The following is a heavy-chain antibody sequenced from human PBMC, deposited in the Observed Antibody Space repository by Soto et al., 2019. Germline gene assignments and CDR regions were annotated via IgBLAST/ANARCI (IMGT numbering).Heavy chain of an antibody. Sequence: QVQLVQSGAEVKKPGSSVKVSCKASGGTFSSYTISWVRQSPGQGLEWMGRIIPILGIANYAQKFQGRVTITADQSTSTAYMELSSLRSEDTAVYYCARGYYYDSSGYYYYYYGMDVCGQGTTVTVSS. V-gene: IGHV1-69*02. D-gene: IGHD3-22*01. CDR2: IIPILGIA. CDR1: GGTFSSYT. J-gene: IGHJ6*02. CDR3: ARGYYYDSSGYYYYYYGMDV.